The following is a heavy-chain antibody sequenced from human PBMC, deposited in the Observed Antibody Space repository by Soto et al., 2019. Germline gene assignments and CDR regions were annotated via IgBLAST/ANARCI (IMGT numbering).Heavy chain of an antibody. V-gene: IGHV3-11*01. Sequence: QVQLVEPGGGLVKPGGSLRLSCAASGFTFSDSYMTWIRQAPGKGLAWVSYINYSGSTTYYADSVKGRFTISRDNAKNSLYLQMNSLRAEDTAVYYCARDRAARTFDYWGQGTLVTVSS. CDR3: ARDRAARTFDY. J-gene: IGHJ4*02. D-gene: IGHD6-6*01. CDR1: GFTFSDSY. CDR2: INYSGSTT.